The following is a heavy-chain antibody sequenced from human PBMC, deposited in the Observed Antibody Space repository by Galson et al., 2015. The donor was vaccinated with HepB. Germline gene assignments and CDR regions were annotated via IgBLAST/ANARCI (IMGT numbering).Heavy chain of an antibody. J-gene: IGHJ5*02. V-gene: IGHV3-23*01. CDR1: GVGFSNSA. D-gene: IGHD2-15*01. CDR2: ITASGGVT. CDR3: AKGRVVVDNWFDH. Sequence: SLRLSCAASGVGFSNSAMPWVRQAPRKGLEWVPVITASGGVTHYADSVSGRFTISRDHSKNTPYLPRNSLRAEDTAVYYCAKGRVVVDNWFDHWGQGTLVTVSS.